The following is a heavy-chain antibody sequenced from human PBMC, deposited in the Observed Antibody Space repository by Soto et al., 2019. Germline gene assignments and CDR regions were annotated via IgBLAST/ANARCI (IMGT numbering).Heavy chain of an antibody. CDR3: ARSTIAARHYYYYGMDV. J-gene: IGHJ6*02. CDR1: GYTFTGYY. CDR2: INPNSGGT. Sequence: SVKVSCKASGYTFTGYYMHWVRQAPGQGLEWMGWINPNSGGTNYAQKFQGRVTMTRDTSISTAYMELSRLRSDDTAVYYCARSTIAARHYYYYGMDVWGQGTTVTVSS. D-gene: IGHD6-6*01. V-gene: IGHV1-2*02.